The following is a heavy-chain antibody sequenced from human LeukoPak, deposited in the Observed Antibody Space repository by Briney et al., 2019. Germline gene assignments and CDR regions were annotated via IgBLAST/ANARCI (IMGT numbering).Heavy chain of an antibody. V-gene: IGHV3-53*01. CDR3: ARGSPDYDFWSGYYRPYYFDY. CDR1: GFTVSSNY. D-gene: IGHD3-3*01. Sequence: GGSLRLSCAASGFTVSSNYMSWVRQAPGKGLEWVSVIYSGGSTYYADSVKGRFTISRDNAKNSLYLQMNSLRAEDTAVYYCARGSPDYDFWSGYYRPYYFDYWGQGTLVTVSS. CDR2: IYSGGST. J-gene: IGHJ4*02.